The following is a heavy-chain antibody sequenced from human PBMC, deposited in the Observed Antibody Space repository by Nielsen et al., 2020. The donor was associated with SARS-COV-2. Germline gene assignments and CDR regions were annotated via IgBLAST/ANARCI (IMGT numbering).Heavy chain of an antibody. CDR3: ASSGWLDY. CDR1: GFSFSGHG. J-gene: IGHJ4*02. V-gene: IGHV3-48*03. CDR2: ISNRESGSVT. D-gene: IGHD6-19*01. Sequence: GESLKISCEASGFSFSGHGMHWVRQAPGKGLEWISYISNRESGSVTYYADSVKGRFTISRDSAKSSLYLQMNSLRAEDTAVYYCASSGWLDYWGQGTLVTVSS.